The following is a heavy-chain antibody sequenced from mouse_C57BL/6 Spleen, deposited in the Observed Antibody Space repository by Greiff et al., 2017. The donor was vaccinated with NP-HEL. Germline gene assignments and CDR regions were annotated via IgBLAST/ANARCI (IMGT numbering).Heavy chain of an antibody. Sequence: QVQLQQPGAELVKPGASVKMSCKASGYTFTSYWITWVKQRPGQGLEWIGDIYPGSGSTNYNEKFKSKATLTVDTSSSTAYMQLSSLTSEDSAVYYCARLPIYYDYGVFDYWGQGTTLTVSS. CDR1: GYTFTSYW. CDR2: IYPGSGST. CDR3: ARLPIYYDYGVFDY. V-gene: IGHV1-55*01. J-gene: IGHJ2*01. D-gene: IGHD2-4*01.